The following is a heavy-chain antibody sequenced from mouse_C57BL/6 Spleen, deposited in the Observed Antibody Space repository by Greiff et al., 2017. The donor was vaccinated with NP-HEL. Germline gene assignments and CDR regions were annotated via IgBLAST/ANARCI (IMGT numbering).Heavy chain of an antibody. J-gene: IGHJ3*01. CDR1: GFTFSSYG. D-gene: IGHD2-4*01. CDR2: ISSGGSYT. V-gene: IGHV5-6*02. Sequence: EVKLVESGGDLAKPGGSLKLSCAASGFTFSSYGMSWVRQTPDKRLEWVATISSGGSYTYYPDSVKGRFTISRDNAKNTLYLQMSSLKSEDTAMYYCARQRDYDVFAYWGQGTLVTVSA. CDR3: ARQRDYDVFAY.